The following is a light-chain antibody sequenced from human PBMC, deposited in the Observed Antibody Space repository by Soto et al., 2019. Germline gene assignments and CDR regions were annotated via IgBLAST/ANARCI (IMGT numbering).Light chain of an antibody. J-gene: IGKJ1*01. CDR2: WAS. CDR3: QQYYDIPRT. V-gene: IGKV4-1*01. Sequence: DIVMTQSPDSLAVSLGERATINCKSSQSVLYSSNNKNYLGLYQQKPGQPPKLLIYWASTRESGVPDRFSGSGSGTDFTLTISSLQAEDVAVYYCQQYYDIPRTFGQGTKVEIK. CDR1: QSVLYSSNNKNY.